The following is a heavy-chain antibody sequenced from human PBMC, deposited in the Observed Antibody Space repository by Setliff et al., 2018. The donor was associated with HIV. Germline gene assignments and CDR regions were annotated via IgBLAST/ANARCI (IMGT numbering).Heavy chain of an antibody. CDR1: GGSSSSSSFY. J-gene: IGHJ5*02. V-gene: IGHV4-39*01. CDR2: IYYSGSA. D-gene: IGHD2-2*01. Sequence: SETLSLTCTVSGGSSSSSSFYWGWIRQPSGKGLEWIGSIYYSGSAYYSPSLKSRVTISVDTSKNQFSLKLSSVTAADTAVYYCARRKGYCSGPSCLEFSWFDPWGQGTLVTVSS. CDR3: ARRKGYCSGPSCLEFSWFDP.